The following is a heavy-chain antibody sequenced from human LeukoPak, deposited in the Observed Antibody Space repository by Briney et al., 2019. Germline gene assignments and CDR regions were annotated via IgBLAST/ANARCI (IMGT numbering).Heavy chain of an antibody. CDR1: GYTFTGYY. V-gene: IGHV1-2*06. CDR3: ARGTPSGYLCVY. D-gene: IGHD6-25*01. Sequence: ASVKVSCKASGYTFTGYYMHWVRQAPGQGLEWMGRINPNSGGTNYAQKFQGRVTMTRDTSISTAYMELSRLRSDDTAAYYCARGTPSGYLCVYWGQGTLVTVSS. CDR2: INPNSGGT. J-gene: IGHJ4*02.